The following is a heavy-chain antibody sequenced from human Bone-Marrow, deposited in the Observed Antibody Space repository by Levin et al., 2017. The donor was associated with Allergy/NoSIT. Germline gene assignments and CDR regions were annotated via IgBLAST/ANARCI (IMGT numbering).Heavy chain of an antibody. CDR1: GFTFRNYA. V-gene: IGHV3-30*04. J-gene: IGHJ6*02. CDR2: ISFDGKTD. CDR3: ARGAAKYCRGSTCHSLYNYGIDF. D-gene: IGHD2-15*01. Sequence: GGSLRLSCTVSGFTFRNYAMHWVRQAPGKGLEWVALISFDGKTDYYSDSVKGRLTISRDNSNNALFLEMNSLRPDDTAIYYCARGAAKYCRGSTCHSLYNYGIDFWGQGTTVIVSS.